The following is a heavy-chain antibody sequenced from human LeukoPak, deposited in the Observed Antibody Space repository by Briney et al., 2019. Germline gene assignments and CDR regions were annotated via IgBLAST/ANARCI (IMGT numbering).Heavy chain of an antibody. V-gene: IGHV1-46*01. D-gene: IGHD6-19*01. CDR3: ARDQEAGTYYYYGMDV. CDR1: GYTFTSYY. CDR2: INPSGGST. J-gene: IGHJ6*02. Sequence: ASVKVSCKASGYTFTSYYMHWVRQAPGQGLEWMGIINPSGGSTNYAQKFQGRVTMTRDTSTSTVYMELSSLRSEDTAVYYCARDQEAGTYYYYGMDVWGQGTTVTVSS.